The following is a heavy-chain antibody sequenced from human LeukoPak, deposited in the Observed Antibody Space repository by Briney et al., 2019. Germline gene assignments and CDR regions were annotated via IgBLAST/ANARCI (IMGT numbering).Heavy chain of an antibody. CDR2: INHSGST. J-gene: IGHJ4*02. Sequence: SETLSLTCAVYGGSFSGYYWNWIRQPPGKGLEWIGEINHSGSTNYNPSLKSRVTISVDTSKNQFSLKLSSVTAADTAVYYCARGQERQVLLQPFHYWGQGTLVTVSS. D-gene: IGHD1-1*01. CDR1: GGSFSGYY. V-gene: IGHV4-34*01. CDR3: ARGQERQVLLQPFHY.